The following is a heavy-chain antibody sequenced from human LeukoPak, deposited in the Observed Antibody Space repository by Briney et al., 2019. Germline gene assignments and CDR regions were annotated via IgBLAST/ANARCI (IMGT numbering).Heavy chain of an antibody. CDR3: ARYFRSGFVH. CDR1: GFTFSSYS. V-gene: IGHV3-48*04. Sequence: LSGGSLRLSCAASGFTFSSYSMNWVRQAPGKGLEWVSYISSSDSTIYYTDSVKGRFTISRDNAKNSLYLQMNSLRAEDTAVYYCARYFRSGFVHWGHGTLVTVSP. D-gene: IGHD3-10*02. CDR2: ISSSDSTI. J-gene: IGHJ4*01.